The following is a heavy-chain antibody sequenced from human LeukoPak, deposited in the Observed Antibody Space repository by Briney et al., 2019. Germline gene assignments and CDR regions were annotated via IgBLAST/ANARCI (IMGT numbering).Heavy chain of an antibody. CDR1: GFTFSHFG. Sequence: PGGSLRLSCAATGFTFSHFGMHWVRQAPGKGLEWVSYSSSSSSTIFYADSVKGRFTISRDNAKNSVHLQMNSLRAEDTAVYYCARAHRGSGYSFDYWGQGSLVTVSS. D-gene: IGHD3-3*01. V-gene: IGHV3-48*04. CDR3: ARAHRGSGYSFDY. CDR2: SSSSSSTI. J-gene: IGHJ4*02.